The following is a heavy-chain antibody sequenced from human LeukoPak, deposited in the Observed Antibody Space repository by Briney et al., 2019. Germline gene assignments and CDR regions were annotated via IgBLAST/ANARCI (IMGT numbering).Heavy chain of an antibody. J-gene: IGHJ4*02. CDR3: ARDRGPVTGNFDY. CDR1: GFTFTTYS. Sequence: GGSLRLSCAASGFTFTTYSMTWVRQAPGKGLEWVSSISSSSSYIYYEDSVKGRFTISRDNAKNSLYLQMNSLRAEDTAVHYCARDRGPVTGNFDYWGQGTLVTVSS. D-gene: IGHD6-19*01. V-gene: IGHV3-21*01. CDR2: ISSSSSYI.